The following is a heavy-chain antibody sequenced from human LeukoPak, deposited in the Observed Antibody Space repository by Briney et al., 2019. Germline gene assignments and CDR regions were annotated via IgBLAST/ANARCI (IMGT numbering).Heavy chain of an antibody. Sequence: GGSLRLSCAVSGITLSNYGMSWVRQAPGQGLEWVAGISDSGGRTNYADSVKGRFTISRDNPKNTLYLQMNSLRAEDTAVYLCAKRGVVIRVILVGFHKEAYYFDSWGQGALVTVSS. CDR1: GITLSNYG. J-gene: IGHJ4*02. V-gene: IGHV3-23*01. D-gene: IGHD3-22*01. CDR3: AKRGVVIRVILVGFHKEAYYFDS. CDR2: ISDSGGRT.